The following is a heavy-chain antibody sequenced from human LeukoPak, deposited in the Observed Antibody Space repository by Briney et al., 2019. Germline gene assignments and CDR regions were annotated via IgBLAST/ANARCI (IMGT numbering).Heavy chain of an antibody. D-gene: IGHD5-24*01. V-gene: IGHV3-48*01. CDR2: ISSSSSAT. CDR3: AKPSVRRDASPGI. CDR1: EFTFSDYS. Sequence: GGSLRLSCGASEFTFSDYSMNWVRQAPGKGLEWISYISSSSSATYYADSVKGRFTVSRDNAKSALYLQMNSLRAEDTAVYYCAKPSVRRDASPGIWGQGTMVTVSS. J-gene: IGHJ3*02.